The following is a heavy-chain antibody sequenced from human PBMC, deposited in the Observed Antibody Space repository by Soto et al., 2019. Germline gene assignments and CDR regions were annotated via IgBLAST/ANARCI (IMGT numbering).Heavy chain of an antibody. CDR1: GGTFNTYT. Sequence: QVQVVQSGAEVKKPESSVKVSCKPSGGTFNTYTVIWVRLAPGHGLEWMGRFIPILDMANYAQKFQDRVTITADRSTFTAYMELNSLTSDDTAVYYCAITYCRDNSCPRDFDFWGPGTRVTVSS. V-gene: IGHV1-69*02. J-gene: IGHJ4*02. D-gene: IGHD2-21*01. CDR3: AITYCRDNSCPRDFDF. CDR2: FIPILDMA.